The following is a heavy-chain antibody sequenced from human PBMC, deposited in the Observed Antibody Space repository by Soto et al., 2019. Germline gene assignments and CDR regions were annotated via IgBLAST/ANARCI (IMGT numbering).Heavy chain of an antibody. Sequence: EVQLVESGGGLVQPGGSLRLSCAASGFTFSSYWMSWVRQAPVKGLEWVGNIKQDGSEKNYVDFMEGRFTISRANAENSLYLQMNSLRAEDTAVYYCARIASAGRGWDVWGQGTTVVVSS. CDR3: ARIASAGRGWDV. V-gene: IGHV3-7*01. CDR2: IKQDGSEK. CDR1: GFTFSSYW. D-gene: IGHD6-13*01. J-gene: IGHJ6*02.